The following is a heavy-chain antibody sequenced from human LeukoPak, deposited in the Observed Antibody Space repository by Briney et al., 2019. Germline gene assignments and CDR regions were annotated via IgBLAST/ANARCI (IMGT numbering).Heavy chain of an antibody. V-gene: IGHV3-48*01. CDR1: GFIFNTYS. J-gene: IGHJ4*02. CDR3: ARDLDYGLDY. Sequence: GGSLTLSCAASGFIFNTYSMNWVRLAPGKGLEWVSYISSSGGTMYYADSVKGRFTISRDNANNSLYLQLYSLTVEDTAVYYCARDLDYGLDYWGQGTLVTVSS. D-gene: IGHD4-17*01. CDR2: ISSSGGTM.